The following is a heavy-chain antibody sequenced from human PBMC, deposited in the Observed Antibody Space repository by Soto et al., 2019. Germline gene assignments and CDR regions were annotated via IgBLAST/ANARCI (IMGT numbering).Heavy chain of an antibody. Sequence: SGPTLVNPTQTLTLTCTFSGFSLSTSGMCVSWIRQPPGKALEWLALIDWDDDKYYSTSLKTRLTISKDTSKNQVVLTMTNMDPVDTATYYCARIFTGKDTAMTNPYYFDYWGQGTLVTAPQ. CDR3: ARIFTGKDTAMTNPYYFDY. CDR1: GFSLSTSGMC. V-gene: IGHV2-70*01. J-gene: IGHJ4*02. CDR2: IDWDDDK. D-gene: IGHD5-18*01.